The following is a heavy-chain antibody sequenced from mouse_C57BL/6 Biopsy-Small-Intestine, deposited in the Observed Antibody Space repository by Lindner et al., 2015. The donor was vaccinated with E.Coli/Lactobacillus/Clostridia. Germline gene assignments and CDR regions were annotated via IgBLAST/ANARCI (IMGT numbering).Heavy chain of an antibody. CDR2: IYPFNGLS. V-gene: IGHV1-31*01. CDR1: GYSFTGYY. J-gene: IGHJ2*01. CDR3: ASLTGTKGYFDY. D-gene: IGHD4-1*01. Sequence: VQLQESGPELVKPGASVKISCQASGYSFTGYYIHWVKQSHGNILDWIGYIYPFNGLSSYNQKFKGKATLTVDKSSSTAYMELRSLTSEDSAVYYCASLTGTKGYFDYWGQGTTPTVSS.